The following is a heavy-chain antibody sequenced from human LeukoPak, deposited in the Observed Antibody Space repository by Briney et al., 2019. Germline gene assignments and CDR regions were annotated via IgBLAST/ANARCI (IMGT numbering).Heavy chain of an antibody. CDR2: INPNSGGT. V-gene: IGHV1-2*02. CDR1: GYTFTGYY. J-gene: IGHJ6*03. Sequence: ASVKVSCKASGYTFTGYYMHWVRQAPGQGLEWMGWINPNSGGTNYAQKFQGRVTMTRDTSISTAYMELSRLRSDDTAVYYCAKRGYCSSTSCSPVGLLRYYMDVXGXXXXXTVXS. CDR3: AKRGYCSSTSCSPVGLLRYYMDV. D-gene: IGHD2-2*03.